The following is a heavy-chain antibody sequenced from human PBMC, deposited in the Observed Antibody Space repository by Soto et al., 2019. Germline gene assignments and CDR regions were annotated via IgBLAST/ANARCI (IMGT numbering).Heavy chain of an antibody. CDR2: IHAGSGDT. D-gene: IGHD3-10*01. CDR1: GYMFTTSA. V-gene: IGHV1-3*01. J-gene: IGHJ4*02. Sequence: ASVKVSCKAAGYMFTTSAMHWVRQAPGQRLEWMGLIHAGSGDTRCSQKFQGRVTITRDTSASTVYMELSSLKSEDTAMYYCARRSKAVDYWGQGTLVTVSS. CDR3: ARRSKAVDY.